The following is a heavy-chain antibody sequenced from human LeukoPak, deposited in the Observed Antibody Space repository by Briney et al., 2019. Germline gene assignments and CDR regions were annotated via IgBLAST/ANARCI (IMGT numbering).Heavy chain of an antibody. D-gene: IGHD1-7*01. CDR1: GFTFSSYE. Sequence: GGSLRLSCAASGFTFSSYEMNWVRQGPGKGLEGISYISSSGGRIYYEDSVKGRFTISRDNAKNSLYLQRNSLRAEDTALYYCARDELRTGAFDIWGQGTMVTVSS. J-gene: IGHJ3*02. CDR2: ISSSGGRI. CDR3: ARDELRTGAFDI. V-gene: IGHV3-48*03.